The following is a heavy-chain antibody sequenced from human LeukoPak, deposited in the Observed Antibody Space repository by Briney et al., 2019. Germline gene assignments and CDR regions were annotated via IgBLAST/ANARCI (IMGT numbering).Heavy chain of an antibody. J-gene: IGHJ3*02. CDR2: INPNSGGT. CDR3: ARDGVEWLLPMWAFDI. V-gene: IGHV1-2*02. Sequence: GASVKVSCKASGYTFTGYYKHWVRQAPGQGLEWMGWINPNSGGTNYAQKFQGRVTMTRDTSISTAYMELSRLRSDDTAVYYCARDGVEWLLPMWAFDIWGQGTMVTVSS. CDR1: GYTFTGYY. D-gene: IGHD3-3*01.